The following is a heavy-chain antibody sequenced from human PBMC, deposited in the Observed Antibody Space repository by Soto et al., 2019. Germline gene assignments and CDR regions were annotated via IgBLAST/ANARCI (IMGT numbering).Heavy chain of an antibody. J-gene: IGHJ5*02. CDR3: ARAGRIAAAGTAWWFDP. CDR1: GGSISSYY. Sequence: QVQLQESGPGLVKPSETLSLTCTVSGGSISSYYWSWIRQPPGKGLEWIGYIYYSGSTNYNPSLKSRVTISVDTSKNQFSLKLSSVTAADTAVYYCARAGRIAAAGTAWWFDPWGQGTLVTVSS. CDR2: IYYSGST. V-gene: IGHV4-59*01. D-gene: IGHD6-13*01.